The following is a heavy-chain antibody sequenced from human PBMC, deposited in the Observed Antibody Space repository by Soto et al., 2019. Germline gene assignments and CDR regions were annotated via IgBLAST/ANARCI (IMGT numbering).Heavy chain of an antibody. CDR3: ARDYDYIDH. V-gene: IGHV4-61*01. CDR2: VYYTGRT. J-gene: IGHJ4*02. Sequence: SETLSLTCTVSGGSFNSGSYYWSWIRQSPGKGLEWIGYVYYTGRTSYNPSLKSRVTIFADTSKNQFSLMLTSVTAADTAVYYCARDYDYIDHWGQGIRVTVSS. D-gene: IGHD3-16*01. CDR1: GGSFNSGSYY.